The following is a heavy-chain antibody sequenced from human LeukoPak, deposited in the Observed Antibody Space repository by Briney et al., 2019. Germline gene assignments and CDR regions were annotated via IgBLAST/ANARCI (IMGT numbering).Heavy chain of an antibody. V-gene: IGHV3-23*01. Sequence: GGSLRLSCAASGFTFSSCAMSWVRQAPGKGLEWVSAISGSGGSTYYADSVKGRFTISRDNSKNTLYLQMNSLRAEDTALYYCAKDKGYYDSSGYYDVWGQGTLVTVSS. CDR1: GFTFSSCA. D-gene: IGHD3-22*01. CDR3: AKDKGYYDSSGYYDV. J-gene: IGHJ4*02. CDR2: ISGSGGST.